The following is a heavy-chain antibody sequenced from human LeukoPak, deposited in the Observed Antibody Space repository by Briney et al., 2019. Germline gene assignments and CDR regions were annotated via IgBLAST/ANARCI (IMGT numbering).Heavy chain of an antibody. V-gene: IGHV3-53*01. CDR1: GFTVSSNY. CDR3: ARFPPLAAPDY. Sequence: PGGSLRLSCAASGFTVSSNYMSWVRQAPGKGLEWVSVIYSGGSTYYADSVKGRFTTSRDNSKNTLYLQMNSLRAEDTAVYYCARFPPLAAPDYWGQGTLVTVSS. J-gene: IGHJ4*02. CDR2: IYSGGST. D-gene: IGHD6-6*01.